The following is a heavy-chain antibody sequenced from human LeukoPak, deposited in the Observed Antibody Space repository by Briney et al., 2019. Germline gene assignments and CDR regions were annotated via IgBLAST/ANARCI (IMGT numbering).Heavy chain of an antibody. Sequence: SETLSLTCTVSGGSISTYYWSWIRQSPGKGLEWIGYIYYTGSTYYNPSLKSQVTISLDTSKSQFSLKMSFVTAAVTAVYYCARTVSNSGYWFDAWGQGTPVTVSS. CDR2: IYYTGST. CDR1: GGSISTYY. D-gene: IGHD4-11*01. CDR3: ARTVSNSGYWFDA. J-gene: IGHJ5*02. V-gene: IGHV4-59*01.